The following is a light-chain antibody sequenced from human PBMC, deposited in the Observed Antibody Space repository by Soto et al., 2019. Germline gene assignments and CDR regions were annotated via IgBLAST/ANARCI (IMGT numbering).Light chain of an antibody. CDR3: SSYTSSAILPVV. CDR1: SSDVGGYKY. Sequence: QSALTQPASVSGSPGQSITISCTGTSSDVGGYKYVSWYQQLPDKAPKLMIYEVSNRPSGVSNRFSGSKSGNTASLTVSGLQPEDEADYHCSSYTSSAILPVVFGGGTKLTVL. J-gene: IGLJ2*01. CDR2: EVS. V-gene: IGLV2-14*01.